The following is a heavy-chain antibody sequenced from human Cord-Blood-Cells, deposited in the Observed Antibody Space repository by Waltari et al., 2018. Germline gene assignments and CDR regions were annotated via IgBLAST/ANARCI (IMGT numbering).Heavy chain of an antibody. D-gene: IGHD3-10*01. Sequence: HVQLVQSGAAVKNPGSSVTVSCTASGYTFTGYSLHWLRQAPGQGLEWMGWINPNSGGTNYAQKFQGRVTMTRDTSISTAYMELSRLRSDDTAVYYCARVAGEFDYWGQGTLVTVSS. CDR2: INPNSGGT. CDR3: ARVAGEFDY. V-gene: IGHV1-2*02. J-gene: IGHJ4*02. CDR1: GYTFTGYS.